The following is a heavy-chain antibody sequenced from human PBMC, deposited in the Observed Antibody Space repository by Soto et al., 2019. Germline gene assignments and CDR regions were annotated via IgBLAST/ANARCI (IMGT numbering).Heavy chain of an antibody. CDR2: ISSSSGYI. J-gene: IGHJ3*02. D-gene: IGHD6-19*01. Sequence: EVQLVESGGGLVKPGGSLRLSCAASGFTFSSYSMNWVRQTPGKGLEWVSSISSSSGYIYYADSVKGRFTISRDNAKNSLYLQMNSLRAEDTAVYYCASVAGGWSLDAFDIWGQGTMVTVSS. CDR1: GFTFSSYS. V-gene: IGHV3-21*01. CDR3: ASVAGGWSLDAFDI.